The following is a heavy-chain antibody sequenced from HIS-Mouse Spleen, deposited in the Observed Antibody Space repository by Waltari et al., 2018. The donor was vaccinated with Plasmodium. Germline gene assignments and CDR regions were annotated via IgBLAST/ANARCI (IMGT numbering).Heavy chain of an antibody. CDR3: ARHVERGYYFDY. D-gene: IGHD2-15*01. Sequence: QLQLQESGPGLVKPSETLSLTCTVSGGSISSSSYYWGWIRQPPGKGLEWIGSIYYSGSTSDNPSLKSRVTISVDTPKNQFSLKLSSVTAADTAVYYCARHVERGYYFDYWGQGTLVTVSS. CDR2: IYYSGST. V-gene: IGHV4-39*01. CDR1: GGSISSSSYY. J-gene: IGHJ4*02.